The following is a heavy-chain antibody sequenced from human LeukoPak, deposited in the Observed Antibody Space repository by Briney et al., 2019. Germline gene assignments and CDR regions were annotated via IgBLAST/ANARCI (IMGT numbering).Heavy chain of an antibody. Sequence: NSSETLSLTCTVSGGSISSRSYYWGWIRQPPGKGLEWIGSIYYSGSTYYNPSLKSRVTISVDTSKNQFSLKLSSVTAADTAVYYCSVVVVIKSYERGGELDYWGQGTLVTVSS. V-gene: IGHV4-39*07. CDR3: SVVVVIKSYERGGELDY. CDR2: IYYSGST. J-gene: IGHJ4*02. D-gene: IGHD3-22*01. CDR1: GGSISSRSYY.